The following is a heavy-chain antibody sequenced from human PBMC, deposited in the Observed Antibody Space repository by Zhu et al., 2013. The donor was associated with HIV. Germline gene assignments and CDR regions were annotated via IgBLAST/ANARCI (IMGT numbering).Heavy chain of an antibody. D-gene: IGHD6-13*01. Sequence: QVQLVQSGAEVKKPGASVKVSCKASGYTFTSYDINWVQQATGQGLEWMGWMNPNSGNTGYAQKFQGRVTMTRSTSISTAYMELSSLRSEDTAVYYCARDNRIAAAPDYYYYGMDVWGQGTTVTVSS. J-gene: IGHJ6*02. CDR1: GYTFTSYD. V-gene: IGHV1-8*01. CDR2: MNPNSGNT. CDR3: ARDNRIAAAPDYYYYGMDV.